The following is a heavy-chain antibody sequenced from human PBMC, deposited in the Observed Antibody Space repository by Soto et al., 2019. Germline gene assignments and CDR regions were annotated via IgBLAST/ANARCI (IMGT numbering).Heavy chain of an antibody. CDR1: GYTFTSYG. Sequence: QVQLVQSGAAVKKPGASVKVSCKASGYTFTSYGISRVRQAPGQGREWMGWISAYYGHTNYAQKQQGRVTMTTDTSTSTAYMELRSLRSDDTAVYYCASGPYSGYDHPYYFDYWGQGTLVTVSS. CDR2: ISAYYGHT. D-gene: IGHD5-12*01. CDR3: ASGPYSGYDHPYYFDY. V-gene: IGHV1-18*01. J-gene: IGHJ4*02.